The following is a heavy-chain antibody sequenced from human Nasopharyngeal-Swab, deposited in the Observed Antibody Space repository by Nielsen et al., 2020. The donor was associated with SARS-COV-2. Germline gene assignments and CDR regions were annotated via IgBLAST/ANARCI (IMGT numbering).Heavy chain of an antibody. V-gene: IGHV4-31*02. CDR2: IYYSGST. CDR3: ARAAITMIVVVSAFDI. J-gene: IGHJ3*02. Sequence: RQAPGKGLEWIGYIYYSGSTYYNPSLKSRVTISVDTSKNQFSLKLSSVTAADTAMYYCARAAITMIVVVSAFDIWGQGTMVTVSS. D-gene: IGHD3-22*01.